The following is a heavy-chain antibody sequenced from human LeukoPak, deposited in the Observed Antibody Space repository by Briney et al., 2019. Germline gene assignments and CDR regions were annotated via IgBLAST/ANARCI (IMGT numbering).Heavy chain of an antibody. J-gene: IGHJ4*02. CDR3: ARRNHYDSKETDY. CDR1: GFTFSNYG. Sequence: GGSLRLSCAASGFTFSNYGMHWVRQAPGKVLEWVAVIRFDGSKKFYADSVKGRFSISRHNSENTLYLQMNSLRAGDTAVYYCARRNHYDSKETDYWGQGTLVTVSS. V-gene: IGHV3-30*02. D-gene: IGHD3-22*01. CDR2: IRFDGSKK.